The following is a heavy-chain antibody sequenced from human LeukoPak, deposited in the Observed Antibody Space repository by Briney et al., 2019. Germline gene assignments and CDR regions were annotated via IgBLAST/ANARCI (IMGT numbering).Heavy chain of an antibody. CDR1: CGSISSYY. CDR3: ARQFSRVVIDY. V-gene: IGHV4-59*08. CDR2: IYYSGST. J-gene: IGHJ4*02. D-gene: IGHD3-3*01. Sequence: SETLSLTCTVSCGSISSYYWSWIRQPPGKGLEWIGYIYYSGSTNYNPSLKSRVTISVDTSKNQFSLKLSSVTAADTAVYYCARQFSRVVIDYWGQGTLVTVSS.